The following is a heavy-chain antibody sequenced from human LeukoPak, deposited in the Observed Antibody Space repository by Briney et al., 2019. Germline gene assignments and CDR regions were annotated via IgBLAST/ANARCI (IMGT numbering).Heavy chain of an antibody. D-gene: IGHD3-22*01. CDR2: IYYSGST. J-gene: IGHJ4*02. V-gene: IGHV4-59*01. CDR3: AREGGYYDSSGFAD. Sequence: PSEILSLTCTVSGGSISSCYWSWIRQPPGKGLEWIGYIYYSGSTNYNPSLKSRVTISVDTSKNQFSLKLSSVTAADTAVYYCAREGGYYDSSGFADWGQGTLVTVSS. CDR1: GGSISSCY.